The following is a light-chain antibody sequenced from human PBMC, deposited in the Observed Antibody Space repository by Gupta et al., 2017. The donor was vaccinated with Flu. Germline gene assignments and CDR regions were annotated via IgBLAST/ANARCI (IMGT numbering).Light chain of an antibody. Sequence: TLSVSPGGRATLSCRASQNVRTHLAWFKKRPRQAPRLLIYEASTRAQGINARFSGSGDGTDFTLTISSRESEDFAVYYCQQETNGHSALTFGQGTRLDIE. J-gene: IGKJ5*01. CDR2: EAS. V-gene: IGKV3-15*01. CDR1: QNVRTH. CDR3: QQETNGHSALT.